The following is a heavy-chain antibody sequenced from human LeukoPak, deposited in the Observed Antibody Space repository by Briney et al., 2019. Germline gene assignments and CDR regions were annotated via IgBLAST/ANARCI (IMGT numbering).Heavy chain of an antibody. Sequence: GGSLRLSCAASGFTFSGYWMSWVRQAPGKGLEWVANIKQDGSEKYYVDSVKGRFTISRDNAKNSLYLQMNSLRAEATAVYYCAREALRVTPYYFDYWGQGTLVTVSS. CDR2: IKQDGSEK. CDR3: AREALRVTPYYFDY. V-gene: IGHV3-7*01. J-gene: IGHJ4*02. D-gene: IGHD4-11*01. CDR1: GFTFSGYW.